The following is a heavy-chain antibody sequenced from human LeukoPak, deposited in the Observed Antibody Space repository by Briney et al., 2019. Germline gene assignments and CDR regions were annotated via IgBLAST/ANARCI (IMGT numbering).Heavy chain of an antibody. CDR1: GGSISSGSYY. CDR2: IYTSGSI. CDR3: ARGSGYDFWSGYPDY. V-gene: IGHV4-61*02. D-gene: IGHD3-3*01. J-gene: IGHJ4*02. Sequence: SETLSLTCTVSGGSISSGSYYWSWIRQPAGKGLEWIGRIYTSGSINYNPSLKSRVTISVDTSKNQFSLKLSSVTAADTAVYYCARGSGYDFWSGYPDYWGQGTLVTVSS.